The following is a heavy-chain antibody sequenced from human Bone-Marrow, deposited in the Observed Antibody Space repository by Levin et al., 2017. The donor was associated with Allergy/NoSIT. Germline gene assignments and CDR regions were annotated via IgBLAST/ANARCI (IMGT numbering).Heavy chain of an antibody. V-gene: IGHV1-18*01. CDR1: GYTFTNYD. J-gene: IGHJ6*02. CDR3: ARGSGSGGNGMDV. CDR2: ISIYNGNT. Sequence: GASVKVSCKASGYTFTNYDFSWVRQAPGQGLEWVGWISIYNGNTNYAQKFQGRLTLTTDTSTSTASMELRSLRLDDTAVYFCARGSGSGGNGMDVWGQGTTVTVSS. D-gene: IGHD1-26*01.